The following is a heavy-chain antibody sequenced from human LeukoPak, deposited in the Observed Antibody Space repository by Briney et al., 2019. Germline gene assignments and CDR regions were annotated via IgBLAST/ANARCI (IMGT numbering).Heavy chain of an antibody. CDR2: VYYSGST. J-gene: IGHJ5*02. Sequence: PSETLSLTCSVSGGSMSSYYWSWIRQSPGKGLEWIGNVYYSGSTDSNPSLKSRVTMSVDTSKNQFSMKLSSVTAADTAVYHCARGGTPITMIVVESNWFDPWGQGTRVTVSS. CDR1: GGSMSSYY. CDR3: ARGGTPITMIVVESNWFDP. V-gene: IGHV4-59*01. D-gene: IGHD3-22*01.